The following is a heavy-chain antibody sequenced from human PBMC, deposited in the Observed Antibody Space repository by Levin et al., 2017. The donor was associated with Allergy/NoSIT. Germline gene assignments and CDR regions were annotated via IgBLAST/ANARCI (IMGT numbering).Heavy chain of an antibody. D-gene: IGHD3-10*01. CDR2: VTGLGSL. CDR1: GFTFDTYA. CDR3: VKPGSWFGGGAHYGVDV. V-gene: IGHV3-23*01. J-gene: IGHJ6*02. Sequence: GESLKISCVGSGFTFDTYALSWVRQVPGKGLEWISSVTGLGSLYYADSLKGRFTVTRDNSKSTLFLQMNSLRDEDTAVYYCVKPGSWFGGGAHYGVDVWGHGTTVTVSS.